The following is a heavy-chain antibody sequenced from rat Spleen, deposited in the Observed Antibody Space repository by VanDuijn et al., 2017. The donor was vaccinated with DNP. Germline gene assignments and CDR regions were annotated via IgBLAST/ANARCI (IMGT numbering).Heavy chain of an antibody. Sequence: EVQLVESDGGLVQPGRSLKLSCAASGFTFSDYYMAWVRQAPTKGLEWVATISYDGSSTYYRDSVKGRFTISRDNAKSTLYLQMDSLRSEDTATYYCARHGDLGHYFDYWGQGVMVTVSS. CDR2: ISYDGSST. CDR3: ARHGDLGHYFDY. D-gene: IGHD4-2*01. V-gene: IGHV5-29*01. J-gene: IGHJ2*01. CDR1: GFTFSDYY.